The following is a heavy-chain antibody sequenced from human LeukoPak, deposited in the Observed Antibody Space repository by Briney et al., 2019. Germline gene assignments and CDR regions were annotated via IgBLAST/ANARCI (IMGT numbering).Heavy chain of an antibody. Sequence: SETLSLTCTVSGYSISSGYYWGWIRQSPGKGLEGIGTIYHSGTTYSNPSLKSRVTISVDTSKNQFSLRLSSVTAADTAVYYCARVTGYMIEDYFDYWGQGTLVTVSS. CDR2: IYHSGTT. CDR1: GYSISSGYY. D-gene: IGHD3-22*01. CDR3: ARVTGYMIEDYFDY. V-gene: IGHV4-38-2*02. J-gene: IGHJ4*02.